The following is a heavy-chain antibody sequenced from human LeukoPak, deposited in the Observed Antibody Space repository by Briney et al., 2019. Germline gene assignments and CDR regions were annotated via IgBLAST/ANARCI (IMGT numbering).Heavy chain of an antibody. CDR2: SSSSSSTI. V-gene: IGHV3-48*04. CDR1: GFIFTNYA. Sequence: GGSLTLSCAVSGFIFTNYAMSWLRQAPGKGLVWVSFSSSSSSTIYYADSVKGRFTISRDNAKNSLYLQMNSLRAEDTAVYYCARDRGGSYSAIDYWGQGTLVTVSS. D-gene: IGHD1-26*01. CDR3: ARDRGGSYSAIDY. J-gene: IGHJ4*02.